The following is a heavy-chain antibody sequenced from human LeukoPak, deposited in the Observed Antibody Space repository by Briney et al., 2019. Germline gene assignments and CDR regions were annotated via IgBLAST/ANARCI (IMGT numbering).Heavy chain of an antibody. CDR1: GCTFDEHA. CDR2: ISWNSGSI. V-gene: IGHV3-9*01. Sequence: GRSLRLSCAGSGCTFDEHAMHWVGQAPGKGREGVSGISWNSGSIDYARSVKGRFTISRDNAQNLLFLQMSSLRAADTALYYCVKGHCSSSSCFPNYYYYMDVWGTGTTVTVSS. D-gene: IGHD2-15*01. J-gene: IGHJ6*03. CDR3: VKGHCSSSSCFPNYYYYMDV.